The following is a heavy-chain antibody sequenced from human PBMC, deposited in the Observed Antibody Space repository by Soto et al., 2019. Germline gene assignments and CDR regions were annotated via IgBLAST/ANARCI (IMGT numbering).Heavy chain of an antibody. CDR3: TSAVQYSTSTTCKAY. D-gene: IGHD2-2*01. J-gene: IGHJ4*02. Sequence: EVQVVESGGGLVKPGGSLRLSCAASGFGFTNSWMNWVRQAPGKGLEWVGSIKRKNDGGTTDYAVPVQGRFTISREDAKTTIYLQMNSLKTEDTAVYYSTSAVQYSTSTTCKAYWGQGTPVTVSS. CDR1: GFGFTNSW. CDR2: IKRKNDGGTT. V-gene: IGHV3-15*07.